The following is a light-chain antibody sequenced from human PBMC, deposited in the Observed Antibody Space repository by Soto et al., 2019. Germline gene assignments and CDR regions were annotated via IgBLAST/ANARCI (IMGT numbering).Light chain of an antibody. CDR1: SSNIGSNT. V-gene: IGLV1-44*01. Sequence: QSVLTQPPSASGTPGQSVTISCSGSSSNIGSNTVNWYQQLPGTAPKLLIYSNNQHPSRVPYRFSGSKSGTSASLAISGLQSEDDADYYCAAWDDSLNGHVFGTGTKVTVL. CDR2: SNN. J-gene: IGLJ1*01. CDR3: AAWDDSLNGHV.